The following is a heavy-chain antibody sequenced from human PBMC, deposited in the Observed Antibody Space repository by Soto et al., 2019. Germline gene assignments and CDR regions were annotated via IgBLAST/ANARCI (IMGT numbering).Heavy chain of an antibody. V-gene: IGHV4-30-2*01. CDR2: IYYGGST. Sequence: TLSLTCAVSGGSIGSGGYSWSWFRQPPGKGLEWIGYIYYGGSTYYNPSLQSRVTMSVDRSRNQFSLKLNSVTAADTAVYYCARVRREYDNSGPVDYWGQGTLVTVSS. CDR3: ARVRREYDNSGPVDY. J-gene: IGHJ4*02. D-gene: IGHD3-22*01. CDR1: GGSIGSGGYS.